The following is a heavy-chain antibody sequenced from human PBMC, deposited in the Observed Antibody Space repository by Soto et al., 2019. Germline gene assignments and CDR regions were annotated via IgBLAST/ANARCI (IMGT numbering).Heavy chain of an antibody. CDR2: INAGNGNT. V-gene: IGHV1-3*01. J-gene: IGHJ6*02. Sequence: ASVKVSCKASGYTFPSYAMHWVRQAPGQRLEGMGWINAGNGNTKYSQKFQGRVTITRDTSASTAYMELSSLRSEDTAVYYCARDPQQLVDYYYYGMDVWGQGTTVTVSS. CDR3: ARDPQQLVDYYYYGMDV. CDR1: GYTFPSYA. D-gene: IGHD6-13*01.